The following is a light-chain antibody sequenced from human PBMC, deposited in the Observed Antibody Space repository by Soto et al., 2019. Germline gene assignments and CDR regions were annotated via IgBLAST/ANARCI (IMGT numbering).Light chain of an antibody. CDR2: AAS. Sequence: ELVLTQSPGTLSLSPGERATLSCRASQSIRSHYLAWYQQKPGQAPRLLIYAASNRATGIPARFSGSGSGTDFTLTISSLEPEDFAVYYCQQRSDWRITFGQGTRLENK. CDR3: QQRSDWRIT. J-gene: IGKJ5*01. V-gene: IGKV3D-20*02. CDR1: QSIRSHY.